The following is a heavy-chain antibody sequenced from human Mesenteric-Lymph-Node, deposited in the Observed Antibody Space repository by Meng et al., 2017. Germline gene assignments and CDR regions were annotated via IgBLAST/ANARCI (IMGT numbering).Heavy chain of an antibody. J-gene: IGHJ3*02. CDR2: ISWNSGSI. Sequence: SLKISCAASGFTFDDYAMHWVRQAPGKGLEWVSGISWNSGSIGYADSVKGRFTISRDNSKNTLYLQMNSLRAEYKAVYYCAKGTGWLPDAFDIWGQGTMVTVSS. CDR1: GFTFDDYA. D-gene: IGHD3-22*01. CDR3: AKGTGWLPDAFDI. V-gene: IGHV3-9*01.